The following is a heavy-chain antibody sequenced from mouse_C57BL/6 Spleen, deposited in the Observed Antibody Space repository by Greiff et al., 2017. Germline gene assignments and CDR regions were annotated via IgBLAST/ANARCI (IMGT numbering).Heavy chain of an antibody. CDR1: GYTFTDYE. J-gene: IGHJ3*01. V-gene: IGHV1-15*01. CDR3: TGGNYGGFAY. CDR2: IDPETGGT. D-gene: IGHD2-1*01. Sequence: QVQLQQSGAELVRPGASVTLSCKASGYTFTDYEMHWVKQTPVHGLEWIGAIDPETGGTAYNQKFKGKAILTADKSSSTAYMELRSLTSEDSAVYYCTGGNYGGFAYWGQGTLVTVSA.